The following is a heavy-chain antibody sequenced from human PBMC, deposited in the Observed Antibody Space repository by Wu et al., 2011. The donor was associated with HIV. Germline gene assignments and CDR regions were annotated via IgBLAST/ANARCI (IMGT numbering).Heavy chain of an antibody. CDR1: GGTFSNYA. CDR2: LIPISGTA. J-gene: IGHJ4*02. Sequence: KASGGTFSNYAIRWVRLVPGQGLEWMGGLIPISGTANYAQKLQGRVTMTTDTSTSTAYMELRSLRSDDTAVYYCARDDSSGWPEGFDYWGQGTLVTVSS. V-gene: IGHV1-69*05. D-gene: IGHD6-19*01. CDR3: ARDDSSGWPEGFDY.